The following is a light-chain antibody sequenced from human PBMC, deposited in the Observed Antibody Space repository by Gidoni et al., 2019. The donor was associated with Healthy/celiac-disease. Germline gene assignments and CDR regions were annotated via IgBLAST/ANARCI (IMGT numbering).Light chain of an antibody. Sequence: DIVITQSPSSLAVSLGARATITFKSSQSVLYSSNNKNYLAWYQQKPGQAPKLLIYWASTRESGVHDRFSGSGSGTDFTLTISSLQAEDVAVYYCQQYDSSPRTFGQGTKVEIK. CDR2: WAS. V-gene: IGKV4-1*01. CDR3: QQYDSSPRT. CDR1: QSVLYSSNNKNY. J-gene: IGKJ1*01.